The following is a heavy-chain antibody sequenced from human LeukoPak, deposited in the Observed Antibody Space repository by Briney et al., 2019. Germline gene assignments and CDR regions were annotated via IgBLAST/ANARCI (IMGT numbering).Heavy chain of an antibody. CDR2: IYPGDSDT. CDR1: GSPFTDFW. J-gene: IGHJ5*02. D-gene: IGHD1-26*01. V-gene: IGHV5-51*01. CDR3: ARLADTTS. Sequence: GESLKISCKGSGSPFTDFWIAWVRQMPGKGLEWMGIIYPGDSDTRYSPSFQAQVTISADKSTTTAYLQWSTLKTSDTAIYFCARLADTTSWGQGTLVTVSS.